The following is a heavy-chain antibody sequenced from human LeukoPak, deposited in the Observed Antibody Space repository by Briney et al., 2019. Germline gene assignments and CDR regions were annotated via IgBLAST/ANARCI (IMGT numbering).Heavy chain of an antibody. D-gene: IGHD3-3*02. CDR2: ISYDGSNK. CDR1: GFSFSSYG. Sequence: GGSLRLSCAASGFSFSSYGMHWARQAPGKGLEWVAVISYDGSNKYYADSVKGRFTISRDNSKNTLFLQMNSLRAEDTAVYYCAKDADAVLAPDYWGQGTLVTVSS. V-gene: IGHV3-30*18. J-gene: IGHJ4*02. CDR3: AKDADAVLAPDY.